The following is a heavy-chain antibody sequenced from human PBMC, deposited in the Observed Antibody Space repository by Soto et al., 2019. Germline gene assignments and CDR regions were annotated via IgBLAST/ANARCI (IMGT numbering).Heavy chain of an antibody. J-gene: IGHJ6*02. CDR1: GYTFTSYG. Sequence: ASVRVSCKASGYTFTSYGISWVRQAPGQGLEWMGWISAYNGNTNYAQKLQGRVTMTTDTSTSTAYMELRSLRSDDTAVYYCARGVVPPRYYYGMDVWGQGTTVTVSS. D-gene: IGHD2-15*01. V-gene: IGHV1-18*01. CDR2: ISAYNGNT. CDR3: ARGVVPPRYYYGMDV.